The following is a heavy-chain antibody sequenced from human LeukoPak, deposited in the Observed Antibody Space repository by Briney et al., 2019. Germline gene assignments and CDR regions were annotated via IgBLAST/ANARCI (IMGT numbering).Heavy chain of an antibody. CDR1: GGSISGFY. J-gene: IGHJ4*02. V-gene: IGHV4-59*08. CDR3: ARMGGYSGYATH. CDR2: IHYSGTT. D-gene: IGHD5-12*01. Sequence: SETLSLTCTVSGGSISGFYWDWIRQPPGKGLEWIGYIHYSGTTNYNPSLKNRVTISLDTSKNQFSLNLGSVTAADTAVYFCARMGGYSGYATHWGQGTLVTVSS.